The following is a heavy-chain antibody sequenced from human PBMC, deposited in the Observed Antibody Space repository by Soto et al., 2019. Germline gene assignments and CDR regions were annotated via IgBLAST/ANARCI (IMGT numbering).Heavy chain of an antibody. CDR2: ISSSSSYI. Sequence: EVQLVESGGGLVKPGGSLRLSCAASGLTFSSYSMNWVRRAPGKGLEWVSSISSSSSYIYYADSVKGRFTISRDNAKNSLYLQMNSLRAEDTAVYYCARDTYYYGSGSYSPWGLGTLVTVSS. J-gene: IGHJ5*02. CDR1: GLTFSSYS. CDR3: ARDTYYYGSGSYSP. V-gene: IGHV3-21*01. D-gene: IGHD3-10*01.